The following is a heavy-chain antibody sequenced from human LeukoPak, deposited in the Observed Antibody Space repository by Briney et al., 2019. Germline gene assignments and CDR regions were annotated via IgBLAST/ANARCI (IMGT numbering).Heavy chain of an antibody. Sequence: GGSLRLSCSAPGFTFSSFAMSWGRQAPGKGLGWGSAISGSGGSTYYADSVKGRFTISRDNSKNTLYLQMNSLRAEDTAVYYCAKDRGYSYGYEDYWGQGTLVTVSS. CDR2: ISGSGGST. J-gene: IGHJ4*02. V-gene: IGHV3-23*01. CDR1: GFTFSSFA. CDR3: AKDRGYSYGYEDY. D-gene: IGHD5-18*01.